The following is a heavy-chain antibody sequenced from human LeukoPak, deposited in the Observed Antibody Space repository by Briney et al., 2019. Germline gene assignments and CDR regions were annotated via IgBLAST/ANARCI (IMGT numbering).Heavy chain of an antibody. J-gene: IGHJ4*02. D-gene: IGHD6-13*01. CDR3: AKEKRAAGSYPIFDY. V-gene: IGHV3-9*01. CDR2: ISWNSGSI. Sequence: GRSLRLSCAASGFTFDDYAMHWVRQAPGKGLEWVSGISWNSGSIGYADSVKGRFTISRDNAKNSLYLQMNSLRAEDTALYYCAKEKRAAGSYPIFDYWGQGTLVTVSS. CDR1: GFTFDDYA.